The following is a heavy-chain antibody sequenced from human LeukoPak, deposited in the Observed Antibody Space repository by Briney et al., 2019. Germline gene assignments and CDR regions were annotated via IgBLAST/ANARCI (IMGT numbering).Heavy chain of an antibody. Sequence: GGSLRLSCEASGFTFSAYAMTWVRQAPGKGLEWVSSVGSDNKPHYSEPVKGRFAISRDNSKSMLFLQLNSLRAEDTAVYYCARDRYYYGSGSPILGYWGQGTLVTVSS. CDR2: VGSDNKP. D-gene: IGHD3-10*01. V-gene: IGHV3-23*05. CDR3: ARDRYYYGSGSPILGY. J-gene: IGHJ4*02. CDR1: GFTFSAYA.